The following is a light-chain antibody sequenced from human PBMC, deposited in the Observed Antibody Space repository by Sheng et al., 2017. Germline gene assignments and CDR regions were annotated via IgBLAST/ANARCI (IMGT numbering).Light chain of an antibody. CDR2: GAS. J-gene: IGKJ3*01. CDR3: QQYHHYPFT. V-gene: IGKV1-16*02. CDR1: QDIIDH. Sequence: DIQLTQSPSALSASVGDRITLTCRASQDIIDHLAWFQQRPGEVPKSLIYGASALQDGVPSNFSGSGFGTHFTLTISSLQAEDYGTYYCQQYHHYPFTFGPGTRVDF.